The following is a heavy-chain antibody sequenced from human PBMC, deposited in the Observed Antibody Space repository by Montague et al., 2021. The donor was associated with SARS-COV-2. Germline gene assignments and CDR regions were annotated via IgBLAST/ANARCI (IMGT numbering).Heavy chain of an antibody. Sequence: PALVKPTQTLTLTCTFSGFSLSTSGMCVSWIRQPPGKALEWLARIDWDDDKHYSTSLKTRLTISKDTPKNQVVLTMTNMDPVDTATYYFARSSVVRGVSLDYWGQGTLVTVSS. CDR1: GFSLSTSGMC. D-gene: IGHD3-10*01. CDR2: IDWDDDK. CDR3: ARSSVVRGVSLDY. J-gene: IGHJ4*02. V-gene: IGHV2-70*11.